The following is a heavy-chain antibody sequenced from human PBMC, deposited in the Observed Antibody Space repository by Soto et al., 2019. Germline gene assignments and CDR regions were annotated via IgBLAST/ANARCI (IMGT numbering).Heavy chain of an antibody. V-gene: IGHV4-34*01. CDR3: ARRLLVRRWGLDP. J-gene: IGHJ5*02. D-gene: IGHD3-16*01. CDR2: INHSGST. Sequence: QVQLQQWGAGLLKPSETLSLTCAVYGGSFSGYYWSWIRQPPGKGLEWIGEINHSGSTNYNPSLQMRVPIAVDKSQHQCSLKLRSVTAADTAVYYCARRLLVRRWGLDPWGQGTLVTVSS. CDR1: GGSFSGYY.